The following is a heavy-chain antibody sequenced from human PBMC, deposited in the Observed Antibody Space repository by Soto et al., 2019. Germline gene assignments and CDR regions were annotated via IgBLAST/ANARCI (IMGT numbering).Heavy chain of an antibody. CDR1: GCTFSSYS. CDR3: ARVYFDSSGYYPWGY. Sequence: EVQLVESGGGLVKPGGSLRLSCAASGCTFSSYSMNWVRQAPGKGLEWVSSISSSSAYTYYADSVKGRFTISRDNAKNSLYLQMDSLRAEDTAVDYCARVYFDSSGYYPWGYWGQGTLVTVSS. CDR2: ISSSSAYT. V-gene: IGHV3-21*01. J-gene: IGHJ4*02. D-gene: IGHD3-22*01.